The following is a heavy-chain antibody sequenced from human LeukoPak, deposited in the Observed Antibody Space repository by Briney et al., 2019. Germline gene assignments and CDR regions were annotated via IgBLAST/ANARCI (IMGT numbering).Heavy chain of an antibody. D-gene: IGHD1-1*01. V-gene: IGHV4-38-2*01. J-gene: IGHJ4*02. CDR3: ARVGPLAVGTGKRVYSFDY. CDR2: ICHSRDT. Sequence: SQTLSLTCDVSGFSITSGDYWGWIRQSPGRGLEWIGSICHSRDTYYIPSLRSRVTMSLDTSRNHFSLDLRSVSAADTAVYFCARVGPLAVGTGKRVYSFDYWGQGTLVTASP. CDR1: GFSITSGDY.